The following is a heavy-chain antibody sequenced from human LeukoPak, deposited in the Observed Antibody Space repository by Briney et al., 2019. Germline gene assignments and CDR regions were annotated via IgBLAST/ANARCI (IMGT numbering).Heavy chain of an antibody. V-gene: IGHV1-46*01. D-gene: IGHD3-22*01. CDR2: INPSGGST. Sequence: GASVKVSCKASGYTFTSYYMHWVRQAPGQGLEWMGIINPSGGSTSYAQKFQGSVTMTRDTSTSTVYMELSSLRSEDTAVYYCARDRQGRTYYYDSSGYYHFDYWGQGTLVTVSS. J-gene: IGHJ4*02. CDR1: GYTFTSYY. CDR3: ARDRQGRTYYYDSSGYYHFDY.